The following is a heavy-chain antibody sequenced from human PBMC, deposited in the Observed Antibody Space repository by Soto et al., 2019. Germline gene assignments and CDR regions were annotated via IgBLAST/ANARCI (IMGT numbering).Heavy chain of an antibody. J-gene: IGHJ6*02. D-gene: IGHD3-3*01. CDR2: IYPSDSDT. V-gene: IGHV5-51*01. CDR3: AIAFGVPKGYYYGMDV. Sequence: GESLKISCKGSGYSFTSYWIGWVRQMPGKGLEWMGIIYPSDSDTRTSPSFQGQVTISADKSISTAYLQWSSLKASDTAMYYCAIAFGVPKGYYYGMDVWGQGTTVTVSS. CDR1: GYSFTSYW.